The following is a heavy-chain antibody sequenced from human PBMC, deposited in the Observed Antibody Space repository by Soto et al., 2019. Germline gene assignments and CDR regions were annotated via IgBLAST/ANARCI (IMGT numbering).Heavy chain of an antibody. J-gene: IGHJ3*02. D-gene: IGHD2-21*01. Sequence: PSETLSLTCTVSGDSISSSNSHWGWTRQPPGKGLEYIGSVYYGGAIFYSGNIYYNPSLKSRVTISVDTSKNQFSLRLSSVTAADTGVYYCVRYARIHMKPYSPEGFHIWGQGTMVTVSS. CDR3: VRYARIHMKPYSPEGFHI. CDR2: VYYGGAIFYSGNI. V-gene: IGHV4-39*01. CDR1: GDSISSSNSH.